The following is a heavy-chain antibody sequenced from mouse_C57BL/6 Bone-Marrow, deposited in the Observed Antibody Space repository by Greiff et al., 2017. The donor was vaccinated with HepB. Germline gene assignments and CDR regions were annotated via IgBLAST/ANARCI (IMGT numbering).Heavy chain of an antibody. Sequence: VQLQESGAELMKPGASVKLSCKATGYTFTGYWIEWVKQRPGHGLEWIGEILPGSGSTNYNEKFKGKATFTADTSSNTAYMQLSSLTTEDSAIYYCARTPITTVVGGYAMDYWGQGTSVTVSS. J-gene: IGHJ4*01. CDR2: ILPGSGST. D-gene: IGHD1-1*01. CDR3: ARTPITTVVGGYAMDY. V-gene: IGHV1-9*01. CDR1: GYTFTGYW.